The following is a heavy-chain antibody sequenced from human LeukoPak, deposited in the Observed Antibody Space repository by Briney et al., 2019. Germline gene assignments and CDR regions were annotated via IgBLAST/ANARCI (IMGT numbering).Heavy chain of an antibody. V-gene: IGHV4-39*01. CDR2: IYYSGST. Sequence: SETLSLTCTVSGGSISSSSYYWGWIRQPPGTGLEWIGSIYYSGSTYYNPSLKSRVTISVDTSKNQFSLKLSSVTAADTAVYYCARHGAMKFDPWGQGTLVTVSS. CDR1: GGSISSSSYY. J-gene: IGHJ5*02. CDR3: ARHGAMKFDP. D-gene: IGHD3-16*01.